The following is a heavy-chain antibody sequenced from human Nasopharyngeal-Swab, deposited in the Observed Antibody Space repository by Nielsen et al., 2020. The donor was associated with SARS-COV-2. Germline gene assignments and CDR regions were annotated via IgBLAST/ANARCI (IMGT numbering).Heavy chain of an antibody. Sequence: GESLKISCAASGFTFSSYSMNWVRQAPGKGLEWVSSISSSSSYIYYADSVKGRFTISRANAKNSLYLQMNSLRAEDTAVYYCATSFGVTMISPCNYWGQGTLVTVSS. V-gene: IGHV3-21*01. CDR2: ISSSSSYI. CDR3: ATSFGVTMISPCNY. J-gene: IGHJ4*02. D-gene: IGHD3-22*01. CDR1: GFTFSSYS.